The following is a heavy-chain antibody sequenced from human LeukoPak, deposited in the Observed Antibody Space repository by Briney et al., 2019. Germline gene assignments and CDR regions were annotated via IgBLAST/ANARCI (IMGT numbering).Heavy chain of an antibody. Sequence: QTGGSLRLSCAASGFIFSNYWMTWVRQAPGKGLEWVAHIRQDGSERHYVDSVKDRFTISRDNAKNSLDLQMDSMRAEDTAVYYCARDWGSPGYDLYDSWGEGTLVTVSS. CDR1: GFIFSNYW. CDR2: IRQDGSER. J-gene: IGHJ4*02. D-gene: IGHD5-12*01. CDR3: ARDWGSPGYDLYDS. V-gene: IGHV3-7*01.